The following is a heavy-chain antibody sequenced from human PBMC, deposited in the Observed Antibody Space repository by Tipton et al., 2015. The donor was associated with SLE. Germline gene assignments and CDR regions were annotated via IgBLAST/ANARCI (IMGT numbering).Heavy chain of an antibody. D-gene: IGHD1-1*01. CDR3: ARWEVGYTTNWERFDC. CDR2: IYSTGTT. CDR1: GDSITNLNDF. J-gene: IGHJ4*02. V-gene: IGHV4-39*01. Sequence: TLSLTCTVSGDSITNLNDFWGWIRQPPGKGLEWIGSIYSTGTTYYNASLKGRVTMSIDTSRNQFSLRLSSVTAADTAVYFCARWEVGYTTNWERFDCWGQGTLVTVSS.